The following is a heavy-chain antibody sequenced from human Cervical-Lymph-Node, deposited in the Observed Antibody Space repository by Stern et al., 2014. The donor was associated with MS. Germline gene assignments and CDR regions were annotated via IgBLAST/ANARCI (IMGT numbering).Heavy chain of an antibody. D-gene: IGHD2-15*01. Sequence: VQLVQSGAEVKQPGASVKVSCKASGYTFTSYGISWVRQAPGQGLEWMGWDSVSNENTNDARKLQGRVTMTTDTSTSTGYMELRSLRSDDTAVYYCARDLLGSENAFDIWGQGTMVTVSS. CDR2: DSVSNENT. J-gene: IGHJ3*02. V-gene: IGHV1-18*01. CDR3: ARDLLGSENAFDI. CDR1: GYTFTSYG.